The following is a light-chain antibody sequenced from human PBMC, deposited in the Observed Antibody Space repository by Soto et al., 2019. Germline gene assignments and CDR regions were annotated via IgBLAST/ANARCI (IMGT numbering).Light chain of an antibody. V-gene: IGKV1-12*01. Sequence: DIQMTPSPSSVSASVGYRVTITCRASQAFSNWLAWYQQKPGKAPKLLIYAASSLQSGVPSRFSGSGSATDFTLTISSLQPEDCATYYCQQANSVPLTFGGGTQVEIK. CDR3: QQANSVPLT. J-gene: IGKJ4*01. CDR1: QAFSNW. CDR2: AAS.